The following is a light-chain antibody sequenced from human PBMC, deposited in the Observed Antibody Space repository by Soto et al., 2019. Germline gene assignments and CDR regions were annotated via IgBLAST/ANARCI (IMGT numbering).Light chain of an antibody. CDR1: QGIAKD. CDR3: LQNYYSFRT. V-gene: IGKV1-6*01. J-gene: IGKJ1*01. Sequence: AIQLTQSPSSLSASVGDRVTITCRASQGIAKDLGWYQQKPGKAPRLLIFGASFLQSGVPSRFSGIGSGTDFTLTINGLQPEDFATYYCLQNYYSFRTFGQGTKVEIK. CDR2: GAS.